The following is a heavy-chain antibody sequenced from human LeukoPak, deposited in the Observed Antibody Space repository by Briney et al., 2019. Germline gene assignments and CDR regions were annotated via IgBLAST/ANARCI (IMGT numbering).Heavy chain of an antibody. V-gene: IGHV3-30*18. Sequence: GRSLRLSCAASGFSFAGYGMNWVRQAPGRGLEWVAVITYDGRNKYYADSVKGRFTISRDNSKNTQYLQMNSLRAEDTAIYYCAKNTHAYAEIFDYWGQGTLVTVSS. D-gene: IGHD2-2*01. CDR1: GFSFAGYG. CDR2: ITYDGRNK. CDR3: AKNTHAYAEIFDY. J-gene: IGHJ4*02.